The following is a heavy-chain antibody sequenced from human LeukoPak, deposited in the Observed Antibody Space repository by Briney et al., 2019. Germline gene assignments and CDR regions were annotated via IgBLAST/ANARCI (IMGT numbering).Heavy chain of an antibody. J-gene: IGHJ5*02. CDR3: ARAQSGGQLVVVAATPLANDWFDP. CDR2: INPSGGST. Sequence: ASVKVSCKASGYTFISYYMHWVRQAPGQGLEWMGIINPSGGSTSYAQKFQGRVTMTRDTSTSTVYMELSSLRSEDTAVYYCARAQSGGQLVVVAATPLANDWFDPWGQGTLVTVSS. CDR1: GYTFISYY. D-gene: IGHD2-15*01. V-gene: IGHV1-46*01.